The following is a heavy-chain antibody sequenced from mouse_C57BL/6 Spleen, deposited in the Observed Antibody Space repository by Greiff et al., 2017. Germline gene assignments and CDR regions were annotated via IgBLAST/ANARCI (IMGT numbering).Heavy chain of an antibody. CDR2: FYPGSGST. CDR3: ARYDYDGIYYAMDY. Sequence: QVQLQQPGAELVKPGASVKMSCKASGYTFTSYWITWVKQRPGQGLEWIGDFYPGSGSTNYNEKFKSKATLTVDTSSSTAYMQLSSLTSEDSAVXYCARYDYDGIYYAMDYWGQGTSVTGSS. J-gene: IGHJ4*01. D-gene: IGHD2-4*01. CDR1: GYTFTSYW. V-gene: IGHV1-55*01.